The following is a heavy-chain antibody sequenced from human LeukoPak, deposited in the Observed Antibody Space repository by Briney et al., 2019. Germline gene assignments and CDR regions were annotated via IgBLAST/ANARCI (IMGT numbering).Heavy chain of an antibody. V-gene: IGHV3-21*01. CDR1: GFTVSSNY. CDR3: ARRSIAARQWDY. CDR2: ISSSSSYI. Sequence: GGSLRLSCAASGFTVSSNYMSWVRQAPGKGLEWVSSISSSSSYIYYADSVKGRFTISRDNAKNSLYLQMNSLRAEDTAVYYCARRSIAARQWDYWGQGTLVTVSS. J-gene: IGHJ4*02. D-gene: IGHD6-6*01.